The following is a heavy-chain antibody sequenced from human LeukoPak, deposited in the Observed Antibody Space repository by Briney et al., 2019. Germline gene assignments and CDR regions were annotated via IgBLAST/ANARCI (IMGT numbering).Heavy chain of an antibody. D-gene: IGHD1-1*01. CDR3: ATLFTRWARTTS. J-gene: IGHJ4*02. CDR1: GYTFTGYY. CDR2: INPDSGVT. Sequence: GASVKVSCKASGYTFTGYYIQWVRQAPGQGLEWMGWINPDSGVTNNAQKFQGRVTLTRDTSISTAYMELSRLRSDDTAVYYCATLFTRWARTTSWGQGTPVTVSS. V-gene: IGHV1-2*02.